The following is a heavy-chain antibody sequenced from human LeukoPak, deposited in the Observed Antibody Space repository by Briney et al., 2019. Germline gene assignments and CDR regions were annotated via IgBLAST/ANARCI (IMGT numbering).Heavy chain of an antibody. CDR3: ARQLGGSGSY. V-gene: IGHV3-7*01. CDR2: IKQDGSEK. D-gene: IGHD3-10*01. Sequence: PGGSLRLSCAASGFTFSNYAMNWVRQAPGKGLEWVANIKQDGSEKYYVDSVKGRFTISRDNAKNSVYLQMNSLRAEDTAVYYCARQLGGSGSYWGQGTLVTVSS. J-gene: IGHJ4*02. CDR1: GFTFSNYA.